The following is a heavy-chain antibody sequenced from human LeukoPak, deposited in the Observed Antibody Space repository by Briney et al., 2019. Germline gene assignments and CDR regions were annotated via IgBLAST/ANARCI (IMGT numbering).Heavy chain of an antibody. Sequence: PSETLSLTCTVSGASMSNHYWSWIRQPPGKGLEWIGDIYDSDTTNYNPSLKSRVTMSVDKSKNQFSLKLSYVTAADTALYYCASRPSGSTWYGVFDHWSRGTLLSVSS. CDR2: IYDSDTT. J-gene: IGHJ4*02. V-gene: IGHV4-59*11. CDR1: GASMSNHY. D-gene: IGHD6-13*01. CDR3: ASRPSGSTWYGVFDH.